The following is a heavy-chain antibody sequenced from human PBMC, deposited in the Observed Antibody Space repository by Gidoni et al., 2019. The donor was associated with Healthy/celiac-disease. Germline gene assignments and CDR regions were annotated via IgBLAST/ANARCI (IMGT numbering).Heavy chain of an antibody. D-gene: IGHD5-18*01. CDR1: GFTFSSYS. V-gene: IGHV3-21*01. Sequence: EVQLVESGGGLVTPGGSLRLSWAASGFTFSSYSMNWVRQAPGKGLEWVSSSSSSSSYLYYADSVKGRFTISRDNAKNSLYLQMNSLRAEDTAVYYCARDDTAMVDYWGQGTLVTVSS. CDR2: SSSSSSYL. J-gene: IGHJ4*02. CDR3: ARDDTAMVDY.